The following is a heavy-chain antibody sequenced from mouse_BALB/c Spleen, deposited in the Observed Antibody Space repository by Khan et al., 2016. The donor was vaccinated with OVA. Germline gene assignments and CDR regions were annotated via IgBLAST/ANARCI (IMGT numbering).Heavy chain of an antibody. J-gene: IGHJ1*01. CDR3: ACGGYWYFDV. V-gene: IGHV9-3-1*01. CDR1: GYTFTNYG. Sequence: QIQLVQSGPELKKPGETVKISCKASGYTFTNYGMNWVKQAPGKGLKWMGWINTYTGEPTYADDFKGRFAFSLETSASTAYLQTNNLKNEDTATYFCACGGYWYFDVWGAGTTVTVSS. D-gene: IGHD1-1*02. CDR2: INTYTGEP.